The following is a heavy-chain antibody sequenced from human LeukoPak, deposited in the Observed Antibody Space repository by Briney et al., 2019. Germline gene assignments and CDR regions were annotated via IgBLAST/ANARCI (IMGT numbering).Heavy chain of an antibody. J-gene: IGHJ4*02. Sequence: PGGSLSLSCAASGLTFSNYAMSWFRQAPGKGLEWVSGITSGFTPHYADSVKSRFTISRDNSKNTFHLQMNSLRAEDTAVYYCAKDYSDSRVGDVFFEYWGQGTLVTVSS. V-gene: IGHV3-23*01. D-gene: IGHD1-26*01. CDR3: AKDYSDSRVGDVFFEY. CDR2: ITSGFTP. CDR1: GLTFSNYA.